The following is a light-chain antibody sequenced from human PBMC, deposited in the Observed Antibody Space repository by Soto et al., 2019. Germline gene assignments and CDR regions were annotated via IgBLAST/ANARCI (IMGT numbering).Light chain of an antibody. V-gene: IGKV3-11*01. Sequence: EIVLTQSPGTLSLSPGGRATLSCRASQSVGSDLGWYQQEPGQAPRLVIYDIFTRATGVPTRISGSGSGTEFTLTISSLQPEDFATYYCQQAHSFPLTYGGGTKVDIK. CDR2: DIF. CDR3: QQAHSFPLT. J-gene: IGKJ4*01. CDR1: QSVGSD.